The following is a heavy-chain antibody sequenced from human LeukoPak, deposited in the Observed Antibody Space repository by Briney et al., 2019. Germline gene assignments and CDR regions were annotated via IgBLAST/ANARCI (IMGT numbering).Heavy chain of an antibody. D-gene: IGHD1-26*01. J-gene: IGHJ6*02. V-gene: IGHV3-48*03. CDR3: ARDHSRYGMDV. CDR1: GFTFSSYE. CDR2: ISSSGSTI. Sequence: GGSLRLSCAASGFTFSSYEMSWVRQAPGKGLEWVSYISSSGSTIYYADSVKGRFTISRDNAKNSLYLRMNSLRAEDTAVYYCARDHSRYGMDVWGQGTTVTVSS.